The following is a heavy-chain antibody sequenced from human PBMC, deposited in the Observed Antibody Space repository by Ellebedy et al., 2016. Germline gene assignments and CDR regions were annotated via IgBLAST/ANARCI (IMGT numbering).Heavy chain of an antibody. CDR1: GYTFTSYG. J-gene: IGHJ5*02. Sequence: ASVKVSXXASGYTFTSYGISWVRQAPGQGLEWMGWISAYNGNTNYAQKLQGRVTMTTDTSTSTAYMELSSLRSEDTAVYYCARAGHSATFDPWGQGTLVTVSS. CDR2: ISAYNGNT. CDR3: ARAGHSATFDP. D-gene: IGHD2-15*01. V-gene: IGHV1-18*01.